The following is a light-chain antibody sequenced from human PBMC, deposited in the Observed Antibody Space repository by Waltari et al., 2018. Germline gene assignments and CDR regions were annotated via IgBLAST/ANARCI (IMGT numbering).Light chain of an antibody. CDR3: SSYISSSTLEL. Sequence: QSALTQPASVSGSPGQSITISCTGTSSDVGAYNYVSWYQQHPGKAPKLMIFDVSNRPSGVAIRFSGSKSGNTASLTISGLQAEYEADYYCSSYISSSTLELFGGGTSLTVL. CDR2: DVS. J-gene: IGLJ2*01. CDR1: SSDVGAYNY. V-gene: IGLV2-14*03.